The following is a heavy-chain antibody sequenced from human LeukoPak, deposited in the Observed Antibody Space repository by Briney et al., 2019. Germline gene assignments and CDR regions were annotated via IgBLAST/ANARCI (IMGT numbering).Heavy chain of an antibody. D-gene: IGHD2-8*02. V-gene: IGHV1-8*01. CDR2: TNPNSGNT. CDR3: ASRGLYGYAY. CDR1: GYTFTSYD. J-gene: IGHJ4*02. Sequence: ASVKVSCKASGYTFTSYDIDWVRQATGQGLEWMGWTNPNSGNTGYVQKFQGRVTMTRNTSISTAYMELSSLRSEDTAVYYCASRGLYGYAYWGQGSLVTVSS.